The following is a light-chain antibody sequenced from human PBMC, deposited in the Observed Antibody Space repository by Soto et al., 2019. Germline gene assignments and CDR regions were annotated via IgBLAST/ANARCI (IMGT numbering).Light chain of an antibody. CDR1: QSVSSN. CDR2: DIF. J-gene: IGKJ4*01. CDR3: QQYNSWPLT. Sequence: VFTQCPGTRSVAPGGRSSRSWRASQSVSSNYLAWYQQKPGQAPRLVIYDIFTRATGVPTRISGSGSGTEFTLTISSLQSEDFAVYYCQQYNSWPLTFGGGTKVDIK. V-gene: IGKV3D-15*01.